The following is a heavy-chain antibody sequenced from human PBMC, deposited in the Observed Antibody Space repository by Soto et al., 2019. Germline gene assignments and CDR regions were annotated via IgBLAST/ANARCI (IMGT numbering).Heavy chain of an antibody. V-gene: IGHV3-21*01. CDR3: ASTTVVAATFDF. CDR1: GFAFRSYN. D-gene: IGHD2-15*01. J-gene: IGHJ4*02. CDR2: IGSGSSNI. Sequence: GGSLRLSCGASGFAFRSYNMNWVRQAPGKGLEWVASIGSGSSNIYYADSVKGRFTISRDNAKNSLYLQMDSLRAEDSAVYYCASTTVVAATFDFWGQGTLVTVSS.